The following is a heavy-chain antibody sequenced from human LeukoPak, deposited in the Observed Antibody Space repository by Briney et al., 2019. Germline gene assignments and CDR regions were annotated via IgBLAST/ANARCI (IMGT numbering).Heavy chain of an antibody. Sequence: ASVKVSCKASGYTFTSYTMHWVRQAPGQRLEWMGWINAGNVNTKYSQKFQGRVTITRDTSASTAYMELSSLRSEDTAVYYCARDSDYGSGFDYWGQGTLVTVSS. CDR2: INAGNVNT. J-gene: IGHJ4*02. CDR1: GYTFTSYT. V-gene: IGHV1-3*01. CDR3: ARDSDYGSGFDY. D-gene: IGHD3-10*01.